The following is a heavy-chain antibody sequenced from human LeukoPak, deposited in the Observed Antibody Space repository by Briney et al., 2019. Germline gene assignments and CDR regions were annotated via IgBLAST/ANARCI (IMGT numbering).Heavy chain of an antibody. CDR3: AKDKHAFDYSNYPDY. Sequence: GGSLRLSCTASGFTFSSCGMHWVRQAPGKGLEWVEFIRFDGSNQYYADSVKGRFTVSRDNSKNTLYLQMNSLRAEDTAVYYCAKDKHAFDYSNYPDYWGQGTLLPVSS. V-gene: IGHV3-30*02. CDR1: GFTFSSCG. J-gene: IGHJ4*02. D-gene: IGHD4-11*01. CDR2: IRFDGSNQ.